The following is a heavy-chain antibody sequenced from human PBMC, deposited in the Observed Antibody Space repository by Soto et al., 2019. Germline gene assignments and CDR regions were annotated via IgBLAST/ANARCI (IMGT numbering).Heavy chain of an antibody. Sequence: QLQLQESGSGLVKPSQTLSLTCAVSGGSISSGGYSWSWIRQPPGKGLEWIGYIYHSGSTYYSPSLEGRVARSVDRSENQISLKLSSVTAAATAVYYCARGMTTVTTFDYWGQGTLGTVSS. D-gene: IGHD4-17*01. CDR1: GGSISSGGYS. CDR3: ARGMTTVTTFDY. CDR2: IYHSGST. J-gene: IGHJ4*02. V-gene: IGHV4-30-2*01.